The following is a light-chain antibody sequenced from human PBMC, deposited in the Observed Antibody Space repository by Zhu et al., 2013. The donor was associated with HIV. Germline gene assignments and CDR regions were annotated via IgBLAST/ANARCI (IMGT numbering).Light chain of an antibody. CDR2: GAS. CDR3: QQYGSSPLT. CDR1: QTVTGRS. Sequence: DIVLTQSPDTLSLSPGERAILSCRASQTVTGRSLAWYQQKPGQSPRLLVYGASSRATGIPDRISGSGSDTDFSLTISGLETEDFAVYYCQQYGSSPLTFGEGPRW. J-gene: IGKJ4*01. V-gene: IGKV3-20*01.